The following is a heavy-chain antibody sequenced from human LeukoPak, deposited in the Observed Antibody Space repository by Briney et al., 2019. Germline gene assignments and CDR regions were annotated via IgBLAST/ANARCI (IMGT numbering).Heavy chain of an antibody. CDR3: ARHFWGLDY. J-gene: IGHJ4*02. CDR1: GGSIKNYY. Sequence: SESLSLTCTVSGGSIKNYYWSWIRQPPGKGLEWIGYIYYSESTNNNLSLKSRVTISLDTSKNQFSLKLSSVTAADTAVYYCARHFWGLDYWGQGTLVTVSS. CDR2: IYYSEST. D-gene: IGHD7-27*01. V-gene: IGHV4-59*08.